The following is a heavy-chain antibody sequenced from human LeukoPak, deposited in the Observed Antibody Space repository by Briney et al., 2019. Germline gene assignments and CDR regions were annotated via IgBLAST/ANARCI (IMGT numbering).Heavy chain of an antibody. J-gene: IGHJ5*02. CDR2: IYPGDSDT. D-gene: IGHD2-15*01. V-gene: IGHV5-51*01. Sequence: GESLKISCKGSGYSFTSYWVGWVRQMPGKGLEWMGIIYPGDSDTTYSPSFEGQVNITADKSISTAYLQWSSLKASDTAMYYCARLRRCSGGSCYNWFDPWGQGTLVTVSS. CDR3: ARLRRCSGGSCYNWFDP. CDR1: GYSFTSYW.